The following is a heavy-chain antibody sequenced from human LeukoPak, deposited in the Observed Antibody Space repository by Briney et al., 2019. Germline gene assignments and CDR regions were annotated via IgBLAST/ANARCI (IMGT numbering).Heavy chain of an antibody. CDR3: ASGSGVGAAPDY. V-gene: IGHV3-30*19. Sequence: PGRSLRLSCAASGFTFSSYGMHWVRQAPGKGLEWVAVIWYDGSNKYYADSVKGRFTISRDNSKNTLYLQMNSLRAEDTAVYYCASGSGVGAAPDYWGQGTLVTVSS. CDR2: IWYDGSNK. D-gene: IGHD1-26*01. CDR1: GFTFSSYG. J-gene: IGHJ4*02.